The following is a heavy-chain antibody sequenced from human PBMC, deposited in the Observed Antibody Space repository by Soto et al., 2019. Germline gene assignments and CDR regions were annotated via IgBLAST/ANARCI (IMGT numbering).Heavy chain of an antibody. J-gene: IGHJ5*02. Sequence: PGGSLRLSCSASGFTFSSYAIHWVRQAPGKGLEYVSAISFDGTSTYYADSVKGRFTISRDNSKNTLYLQMSSLRPEDTAVYYCVKDGASPYYDILTGSPYNWFDPWGQGTLVTVSS. CDR2: ISFDGTST. CDR3: VKDGASPYYDILTGSPYNWFDP. V-gene: IGHV3-64D*06. CDR1: GFTFSSYA. D-gene: IGHD3-9*01.